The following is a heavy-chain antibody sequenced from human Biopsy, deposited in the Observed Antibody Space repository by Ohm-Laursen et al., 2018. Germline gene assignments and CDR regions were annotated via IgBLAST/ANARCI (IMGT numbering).Heavy chain of an antibody. Sequence: SLRLSCSASGFTFSSYAMTWVRQAQGKGLEWVSVINTSGGSTHYAVSVKGRFTISRDNSKNTLYLRMNSLRAEDTAVYYCAKPADSYGSEFYFDYWGQGTLVTVSS. J-gene: IGHJ4*02. CDR1: GFTFSSYA. CDR3: AKPADSYGSEFYFDY. D-gene: IGHD4-17*01. V-gene: IGHV3-23*01. CDR2: INTSGGST.